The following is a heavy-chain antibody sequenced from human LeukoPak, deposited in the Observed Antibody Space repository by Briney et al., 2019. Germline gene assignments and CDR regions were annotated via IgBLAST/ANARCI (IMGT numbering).Heavy chain of an antibody. D-gene: IGHD5-24*01. CDR3: ACVEMATKLLVGPDY. Sequence: GGSLRLSCAASGFTFSSYAMSWVRQAPGKGLEWVSAISGSGGSTYYTDSVKGRFTISRDNSKNTLYLQMNSLRAEDTAVYYCACVEMATKLLVGPDYWGQGTLVTVSS. CDR1: GFTFSSYA. J-gene: IGHJ4*02. CDR2: ISGSGGST. V-gene: IGHV3-23*01.